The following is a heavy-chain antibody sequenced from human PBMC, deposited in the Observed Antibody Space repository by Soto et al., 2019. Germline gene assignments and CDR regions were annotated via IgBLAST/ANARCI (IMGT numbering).Heavy chain of an antibody. CDR1: GFTFGDYA. V-gene: IGHV3-49*03. D-gene: IGHD3-16*01. Sequence: SLRPSCTASGFTFGDYAMSWFRQAPGKGLEWVGFIRSKAYGGTTEYAASVKGRFTISRDYSKSIAYLQMISLKTEDTAVYYCTHLEGVTPDYWGQGTLVTVSS. CDR2: IRSKAYGGTT. J-gene: IGHJ4*02. CDR3: THLEGVTPDY.